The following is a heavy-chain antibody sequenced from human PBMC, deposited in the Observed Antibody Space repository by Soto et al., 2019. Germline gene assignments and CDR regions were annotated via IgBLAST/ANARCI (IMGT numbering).Heavy chain of an antibody. J-gene: IGHJ4*02. CDR1: GGSISSGGYY. CDR2: IYYSGST. V-gene: IGHV4-31*03. Sequence: SETLSLTCTVSGGSISSGGYYWSWIRQHPGKGLEWIGYIYYSGSTYYNPSLKSRITISVDTSKNQFSLKLSSVTAADTALYYCARGWDSMETPPHDYWGQGTLVTVSS. CDR3: ARGWDSMETPPHDY. D-gene: IGHD6-19*01.